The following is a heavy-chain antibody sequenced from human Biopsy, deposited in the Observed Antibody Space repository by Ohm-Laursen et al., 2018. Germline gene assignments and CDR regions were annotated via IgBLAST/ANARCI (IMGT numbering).Heavy chain of an antibody. CDR1: GGPFSGYF. V-gene: IGHV4-34*01. D-gene: IGHD3-10*01. J-gene: IGHJ4*02. Sequence: SETLSLTCAVYGGPFSGYFWTWIRQAPGKGLEWIGEIDHTGGTNYNPSLKSRVNISQERSKNQFSPRLDSVTAADTAVYYCARSVDITVVRGYYFDFWGQGTLVTVSS. CDR3: ARSVDITVVRGYYFDF. CDR2: IDHTGGT.